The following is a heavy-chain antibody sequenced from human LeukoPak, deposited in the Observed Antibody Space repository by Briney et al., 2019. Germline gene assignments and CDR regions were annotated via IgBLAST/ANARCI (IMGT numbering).Heavy chain of an antibody. V-gene: IGHV4-59*01. CDR2: IYYNGRA. J-gene: IGHJ5*02. D-gene: IGHD3-10*01. CDR3: ARVDYYGSGRIFDP. CDR1: GGSMSGYY. Sequence: SETLSLTCTVSGGSMSGYYCSWLRQPPGEGLEWIGYIYYNGRANYNPSLKSRVTISEDTSRNQFSLKLTSVTAADTAVYYCARVDYYGSGRIFDPWGQAILVTVSS.